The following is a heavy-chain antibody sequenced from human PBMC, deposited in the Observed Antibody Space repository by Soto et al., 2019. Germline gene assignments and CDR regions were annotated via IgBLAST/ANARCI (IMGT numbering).Heavy chain of an antibody. Sequence: SVKVACKASGGTFTNYAISWVRQAPGQGLEWMGGIIPIFGTANYAQKFQGRVTITADESTSTAYMELSSLRSEDTAVYYCASSVAGPSRLYGMDVWGQGTTVTVSS. D-gene: IGHD6-19*01. J-gene: IGHJ6*02. CDR3: ASSVAGPSRLYGMDV. V-gene: IGHV1-69*13. CDR2: IIPIFGTA. CDR1: GGTFTNYA.